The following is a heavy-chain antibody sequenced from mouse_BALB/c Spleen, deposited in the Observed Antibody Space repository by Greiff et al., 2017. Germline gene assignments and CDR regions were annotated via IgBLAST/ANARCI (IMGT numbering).Heavy chain of an antibody. Sequence: VQLQQSGPGLVKPSQSLSLTCSVTGYSITSGYYWNWIRQFPGNKLEWMGYISYDGSNNYNPSLKNRISITRDTSKNQFFLKLNSVTTEDTATYYCARENYRYDEYAMDYWGQGTSVTVSS. CDR1: GYSITSGYY. J-gene: IGHJ4*01. V-gene: IGHV3-6*02. CDR3: ARENYRYDEYAMDY. CDR2: ISYDGSN. D-gene: IGHD2-14*01.